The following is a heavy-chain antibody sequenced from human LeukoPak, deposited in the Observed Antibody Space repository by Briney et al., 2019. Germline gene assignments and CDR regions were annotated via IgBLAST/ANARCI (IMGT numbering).Heavy chain of an antibody. CDR2: IFYSGST. J-gene: IGHJ4*02. CDR1: GGSISSSSYY. CDR3: ARLQRGGTYWLYYFDS. D-gene: IGHD1-26*01. Sequence: PSETLSLICTVSGGSISSSSYYRGWIRQPPGKGPEWIGSIFYSGSTYYNVSLESRVTISVDTSRNQFFLKLNSVTAADTAVYYCARLQRGGTYWLYYFDSWGQGTLVTVSS. V-gene: IGHV4-39*01.